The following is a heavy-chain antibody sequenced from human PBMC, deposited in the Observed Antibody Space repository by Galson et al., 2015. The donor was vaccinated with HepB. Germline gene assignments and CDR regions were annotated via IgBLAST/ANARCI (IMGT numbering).Heavy chain of an antibody. D-gene: IGHD3-16*02. CDR2: IVGGSGKT. Sequence: SVKVSCKASGFTFTNSAVEWVRQARGQRLEWIGSIVGGSGKTHYAQKFQERVTITSDLSTSTAYMELSSLRSEDTAVYYCAAERFPRYEMWGKGTTVTVSS. J-gene: IGHJ6*04. CDR1: GFTFTNSA. V-gene: IGHV1-58*01. CDR3: AAERFPRYEM.